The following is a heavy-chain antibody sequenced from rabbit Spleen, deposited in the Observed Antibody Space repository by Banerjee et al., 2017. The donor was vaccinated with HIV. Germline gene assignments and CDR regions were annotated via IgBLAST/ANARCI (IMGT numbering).Heavy chain of an antibody. CDR2: IVDGDGTT. J-gene: IGHJ3*01. CDR1: GFDFSSNA. CDR3: ARDGISFVSTGWGLTRLDL. Sequence: QEQLVESGGGLVQPEGSLTLTCKASGFDFSSNAMCWVRQTPGKGPEWIACIVDGDGTTYYASWAKGRFTISRSTSLNTVTLQMTSLTAADTATYFCARDGISFVSTGWGLTRLDLWGQGTLVTVS. D-gene: IGHD4-1*01. V-gene: IGHV1S47*01.